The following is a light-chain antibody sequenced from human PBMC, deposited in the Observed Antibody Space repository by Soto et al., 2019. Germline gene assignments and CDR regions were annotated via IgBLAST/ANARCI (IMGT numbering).Light chain of an antibody. Sequence: DIQMTQSPSSLSASVGDRATITCQASQDISNYLNWYQQKPGKAPKLLIYDASNLETGVPSRFSGSGSGTDFTFTISSLQPEDIATYYCQQYDSYSEAFGQGTKV. J-gene: IGKJ1*01. CDR1: QDISNY. CDR2: DAS. V-gene: IGKV1-33*01. CDR3: QQYDSYSEA.